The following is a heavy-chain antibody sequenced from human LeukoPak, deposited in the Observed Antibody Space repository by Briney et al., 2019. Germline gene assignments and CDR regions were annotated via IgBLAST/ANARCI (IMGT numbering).Heavy chain of an antibody. CDR3: AKFLPTHIVVANYYFDY. J-gene: IGHJ4*02. CDR1: GFTFISYA. Sequence: PGRSLRLSCAASGFTFISYAMSWVRQPPGKGLEWDSAISGIGGSTYHADCVKDRFTIYRDNSKNTLYLQMNSLRAEDTAVYYCAKFLPTHIVVANYYFDYWGQGTLVTVSS. CDR2: ISGIGGST. V-gene: IGHV3-23*01. D-gene: IGHD2-21*01.